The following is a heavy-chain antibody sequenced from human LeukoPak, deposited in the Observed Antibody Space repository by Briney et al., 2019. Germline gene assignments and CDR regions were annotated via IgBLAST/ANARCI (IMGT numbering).Heavy chain of an antibody. Sequence: SETLSLTCTVSGGSISSYYWSWIRQPPGKGLERIGYIYYSGSTNYNPSLKSRVTISVDTSKNQFSLKLSSVTAADTAVYYCARRKGYYYDSSGYYPFDYWGQGTLVTVSS. J-gene: IGHJ4*02. D-gene: IGHD3-22*01. CDR3: ARRKGYYYDSSGYYPFDY. CDR2: IYYSGST. V-gene: IGHV4-59*08. CDR1: GGSISSYY.